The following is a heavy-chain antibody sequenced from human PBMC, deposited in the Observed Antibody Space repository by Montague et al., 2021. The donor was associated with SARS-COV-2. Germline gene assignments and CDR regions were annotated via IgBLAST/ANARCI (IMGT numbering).Heavy chain of an antibody. CDR3: ARTYYNWNDWFDP. CDR1: GGSISSYY. D-gene: IGHD1-20*01. J-gene: IGHJ5*02. Sequence: SETLSLTCSVYGGSISSYYWSWIRRSPGRGLEWIGYIFHGGNTDYNPTLKSGVTISVDMSKNQFSLQLNSVTAANSDAYYCARTYYNWNDWFDPWGQGTLVTVSS. CDR2: IFHGGNT. V-gene: IGHV4-59*13.